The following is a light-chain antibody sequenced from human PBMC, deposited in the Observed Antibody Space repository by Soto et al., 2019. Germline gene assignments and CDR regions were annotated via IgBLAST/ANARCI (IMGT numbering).Light chain of an antibody. CDR3: QQYKQWPVG. CDR1: HSVSNN. CDR2: GAS. V-gene: IGKV3-15*01. J-gene: IGKJ4*01. Sequence: VMPQSPTPLSVFPGERAHPPCRASHSVSNNLAWYQQKPGQAPRLLIYGASTRATGVPARFSGSGSATQFTLTISSLQSEDFGLYYCQQYKQWPVGFGGGTKVDIK.